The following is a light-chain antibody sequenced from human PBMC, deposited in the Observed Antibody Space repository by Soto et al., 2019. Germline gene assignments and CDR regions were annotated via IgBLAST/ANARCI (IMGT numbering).Light chain of an antibody. V-gene: IGKV1-39*01. CDR3: RQHNSFPIT. J-gene: IGKJ5*01. CDR1: HNIVHY. Sequence: DVQMTLSPPSISPPSLKRVTSICSASHNIVHYLKWYQRKPGKAPQLLIDAACSLHSGVPSRFSGSGSGTDFTLTISSLQPEDSATYYCRQHNSFPITFGQGTRLKIK. CDR2: AAC.